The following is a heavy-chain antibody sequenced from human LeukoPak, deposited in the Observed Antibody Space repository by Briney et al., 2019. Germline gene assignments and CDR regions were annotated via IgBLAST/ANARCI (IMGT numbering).Heavy chain of an antibody. CDR1: GGTFIRYS. CDR3: ARVGAPLRDYFDRNGHFDY. Sequence: SVKVSCKASGGTFIRYSISWVRQAPGQGLEWMGGIIPMFGVASYAQKFQGRVTITTDESTSTAYMELSSLRSEDTAVYYCARVGAPLRDYFDRNGHFDYWGQGTLVTVSP. CDR2: IIPMFGVA. D-gene: IGHD3-22*01. V-gene: IGHV1-69*05. J-gene: IGHJ4*02.